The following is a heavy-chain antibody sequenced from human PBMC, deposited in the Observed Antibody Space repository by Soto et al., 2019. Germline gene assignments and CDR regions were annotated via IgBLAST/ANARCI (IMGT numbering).Heavy chain of an antibody. CDR2: IYWDDDK. CDR1: GFSLSTSGVG. J-gene: IGHJ5*02. CDR3: AHSYAMTTSSWFDP. D-gene: IGHD4-17*01. V-gene: IGHV2-5*02. Sequence: QITLKESGPTLVKPTQTLTLTCTFSGFSLSTSGVGVGWIRQPPGKALEWLALIYWDDDKRYSPSLKSRLTITKDTSKNQVVRTMTNMDPVDTATYYCAHSYAMTTSSWFDPWGQGTLVTVSS.